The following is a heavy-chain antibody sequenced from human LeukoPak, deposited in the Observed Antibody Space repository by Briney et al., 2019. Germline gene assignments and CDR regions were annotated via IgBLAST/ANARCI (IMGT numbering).Heavy chain of an antibody. J-gene: IGHJ4*02. Sequence: GGSLRLSCAASGFTFSSYEMSWVRQAPGKGLEWLSYISSSGSTIYYADSVKGRFTISRDNAKNSLCLQMNSLRAEDTAVYYCARGAYTVDYWGQGTLVTVSS. CDR1: GFTFSSYE. CDR2: ISSSGSTI. V-gene: IGHV3-48*03. CDR3: ARGAYTVDY. D-gene: IGHD4-11*01.